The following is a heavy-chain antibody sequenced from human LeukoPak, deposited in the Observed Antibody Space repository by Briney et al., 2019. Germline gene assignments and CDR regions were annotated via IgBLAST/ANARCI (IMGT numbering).Heavy chain of an antibody. CDR2: ISYDGSNK. D-gene: IGHD4-17*01. Sequence: QPGGSLRLSCAASGFTFSSYGMHWVRQAPGKGLEWVAVISYDGSNKYYADSVKGRFTISRDNSKNTLYLQMNSLRAEDTAVYYCARPGYGDYRVNYWGQGTLVTVSS. V-gene: IGHV3-30*03. CDR1: GFTFSSYG. CDR3: ARPGYGDYRVNY. J-gene: IGHJ4*02.